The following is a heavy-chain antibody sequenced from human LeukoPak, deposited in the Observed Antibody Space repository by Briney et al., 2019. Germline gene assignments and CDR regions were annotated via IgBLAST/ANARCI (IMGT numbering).Heavy chain of an antibody. D-gene: IGHD3-3*01. Sequence: GGSLRLSCAASGFTFSSYWMSWVRQAPGKGLEWVANIKQDGSEKYYVDSVKGRFTFSRDNAKNSLYLQMNSLRADDTAVYYCARGGPLRFLEWPGVDYWGQGTLVTVSS. CDR2: IKQDGSEK. V-gene: IGHV3-7*03. J-gene: IGHJ4*02. CDR3: ARGGPLRFLEWPGVDY. CDR1: GFTFSSYW.